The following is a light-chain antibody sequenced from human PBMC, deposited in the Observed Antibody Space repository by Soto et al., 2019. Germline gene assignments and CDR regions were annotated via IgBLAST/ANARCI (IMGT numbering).Light chain of an antibody. Sequence: EIEMTQSPATLSVSPGERATLSCRASQSVSSSYLAWYQQNPGQAPRLLIYGASSRATGIPDRFSGSGSGTDFTLTISRLEPEDFAVYYCQQYGGSPLTFGGGTKVEIK. J-gene: IGKJ4*01. CDR2: GAS. CDR3: QQYGGSPLT. V-gene: IGKV3-20*01. CDR1: QSVSSSY.